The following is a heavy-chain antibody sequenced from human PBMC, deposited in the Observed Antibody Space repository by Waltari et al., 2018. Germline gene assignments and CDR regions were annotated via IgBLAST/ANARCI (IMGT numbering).Heavy chain of an antibody. CDR1: GGSISSGDYY. D-gene: IGHD1-7*01. V-gene: IGHV4-30-4*08. CDR3: ARDPTGTSPFDY. CDR2: IYYSGST. J-gene: IGHJ4*02. Sequence: QVQLQESGPGLVKPSQTLSLTCTVSGGSISSGDYYWSWFRQPPGKGLEWIGYIYYSGSTSYNPSLKSRVTISVDTSKNQFSLKLSSVTAADTAVYYCARDPTGTSPFDYWGQGTLVTVSS.